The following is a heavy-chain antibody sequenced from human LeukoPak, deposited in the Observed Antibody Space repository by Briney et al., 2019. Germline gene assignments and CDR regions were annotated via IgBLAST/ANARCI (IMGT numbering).Heavy chain of an antibody. CDR2: IKQDGSEK. CDR1: GFTFSSYG. Sequence: PRRSLRLSCAASGFTFSSYGMHWVCQAPGKGLEWVANIKQDGSEKQYVDSVKGRFAISRDNAKKSLYLQINTLRAEDTAVYYCVRGPHIAATSYWGQGTLVTVSS. D-gene: IGHD6-25*01. J-gene: IGHJ4*02. CDR3: VRGPHIAATSY. V-gene: IGHV3-7*03.